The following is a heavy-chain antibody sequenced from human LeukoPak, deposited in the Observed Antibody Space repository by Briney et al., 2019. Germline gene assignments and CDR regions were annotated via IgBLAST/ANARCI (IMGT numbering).Heavy chain of an antibody. CDR1: GYTFTGYY. CDR2: INPNSGGP. V-gene: IGHV1-2*02. D-gene: IGHD6-13*01. J-gene: IGHJ3*02. Sequence: ASVKVSCKASGYTFTGYYMHWVRQAPGQGLEWMGWINPNSGGPNYAQKSQGRVTMTRDTSISTAYMELSRLRSDDTAVYYCARSVGYSSSWKQNDAFDIWGQGTMVTVSS. CDR3: ARSVGYSSSWKQNDAFDI.